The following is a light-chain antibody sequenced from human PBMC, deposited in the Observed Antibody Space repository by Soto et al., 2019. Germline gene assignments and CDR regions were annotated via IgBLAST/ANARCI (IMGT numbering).Light chain of an antibody. J-gene: IGLJ1*01. Sequence: QSALTQPRSVSGSPGQSVTISCTGTSSDVGTYNYVSWYQHQPGKAPKVMIYEVSNRPSGVSDRFSGSKSGNTASLTISGLQAEDEADYYCSSYVGATTRVFGTGTKLTVL. V-gene: IGLV2-11*01. CDR3: SSYVGATTRV. CDR1: SSDVGTYNY. CDR2: EVS.